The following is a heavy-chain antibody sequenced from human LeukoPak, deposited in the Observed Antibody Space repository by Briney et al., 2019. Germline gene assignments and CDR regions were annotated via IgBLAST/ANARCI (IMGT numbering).Heavy chain of an antibody. CDR3: ARDSSYSEYFDY. V-gene: IGHV3-30-3*01. Sequence: GGSLRLSCAASGFTFSSYAMHWVRQAPGKGLEWVAVISYDGSNKYYADSVKGRFTISRDNSENTLYLQMNSLRAEDTAVYYCARDSSYSEYFDYWGQGTLVTVSS. CDR2: ISYDGSNK. CDR1: GFTFSSYA. J-gene: IGHJ4*02. D-gene: IGHD4-11*01.